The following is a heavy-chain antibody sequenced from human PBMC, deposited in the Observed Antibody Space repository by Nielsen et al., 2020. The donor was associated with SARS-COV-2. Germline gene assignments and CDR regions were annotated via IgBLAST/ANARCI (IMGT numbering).Heavy chain of an antibody. J-gene: IGHJ4*02. CDR3: ARYSGTEYYFDY. Sequence: SETLSLTCTVSGGSISSSSYYWGWIRQPPGKGLEWIGSIYYSGRTNYHPSLKSRVTISVDTSKNQFSLKVSSVTAADTAVYYCARYSGTEYYFDYWGQGTLVTVSS. CDR1: GGSISSSSYY. CDR2: IYYSGRT. D-gene: IGHD1-26*01. V-gene: IGHV4-39*07.